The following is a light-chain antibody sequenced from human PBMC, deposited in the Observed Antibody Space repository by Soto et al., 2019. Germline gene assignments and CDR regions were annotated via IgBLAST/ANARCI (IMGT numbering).Light chain of an antibody. Sequence: DIQMTQSPSSLSASVGDRVTITCRASQSISSYLNWYQQKPGKAPKLLIYAASSLQSGVPSRFSGSGSGTDFTLTISRLQPEDFATYYCQHSYSTLWTFGQGTKVAIK. CDR3: QHSYSTLWT. J-gene: IGKJ1*01. CDR2: AAS. CDR1: QSISSY. V-gene: IGKV1-39*01.